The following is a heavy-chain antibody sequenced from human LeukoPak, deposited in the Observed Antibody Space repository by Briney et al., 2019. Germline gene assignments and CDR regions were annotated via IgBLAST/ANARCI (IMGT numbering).Heavy chain of an antibody. CDR3: AKTPGGRVLQLRFDP. Sequence: KSGGSLRLSCAASGFTFSSYSMNWVRQAPGKGLEWVSDISGSSTTIYYADSVKGRFTISRDNSKNTLYLQMNSLRAEDTAVYYCAKTPGGRVLQLRFDPWGQGTLVTVSS. D-gene: IGHD5-18*01. V-gene: IGHV3-48*01. CDR1: GFTFSSYS. CDR2: ISGSSTTI. J-gene: IGHJ5*02.